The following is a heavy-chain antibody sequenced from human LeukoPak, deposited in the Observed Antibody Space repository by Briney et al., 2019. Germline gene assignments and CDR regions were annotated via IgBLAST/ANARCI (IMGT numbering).Heavy chain of an antibody. CDR2: IYYSGST. D-gene: IGHD2-2*01. Sequence: PSETLSLTCTVSGGSISSYYWSWIRQPPGKGLEWIGYIYYSGSTNYNPSLKSRVTISVDTSKNQFSLKLSSVTAADTAVYYCARRGGYCSSTSCYYWFDPWGQGTLVTVSS. CDR3: ARRGGYCSSTSCYYWFDP. V-gene: IGHV4-59*01. J-gene: IGHJ5*02. CDR1: GGSISSYY.